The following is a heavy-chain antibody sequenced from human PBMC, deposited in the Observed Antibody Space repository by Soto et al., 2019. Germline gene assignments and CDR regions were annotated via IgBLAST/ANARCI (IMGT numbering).Heavy chain of an antibody. CDR1: GFTVSNNY. V-gene: IGHV3-53*01. CDR3: ASDSIGYGMDV. D-gene: IGHD3-22*01. CDR2: IYSDGPK. J-gene: IGHJ6*02. Sequence: PGGSLRLSCAACGFTVSNNYMSWVRQAPGKGLEWVSLIYSDGPKYYGDSVKGRFTISRDTSKNTVYLQMNNLRAEDTAMYYCASDSIGYGMDVWGQGTTVSLSS.